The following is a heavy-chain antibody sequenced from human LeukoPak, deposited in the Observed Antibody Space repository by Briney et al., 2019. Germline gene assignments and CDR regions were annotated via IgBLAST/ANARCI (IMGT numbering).Heavy chain of an antibody. D-gene: IGHD3-9*01. V-gene: IGHV4-39*07. Sequence: SETLSLTCTVSGGSISSSSYYWGWIRQPPGKGLEWIGSIYYSGSTYYNPSLKSRVTISVDTSKNQFSLKLSSVTAADTAVYYCARAYDILTEDAFDIWGQGTMVTVSS. CDR1: GGSISSSSYY. J-gene: IGHJ3*02. CDR3: ARAYDILTEDAFDI. CDR2: IYYSGST.